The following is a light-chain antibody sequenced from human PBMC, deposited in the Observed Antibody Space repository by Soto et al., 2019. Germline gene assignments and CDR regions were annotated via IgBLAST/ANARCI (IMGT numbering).Light chain of an antibody. CDR3: SSYTSSSTRVV. Sequence: QSALTQPASVSGSPGQSITISCTGTSSDVGRYNYVSWYQQHPGKAPKLMIYDVNNRPSGVSNRFSGSKSGNTASLTISGLQAEDEADYYCSSYTSSSTRVVLGGGTKLTVL. CDR1: SSDVGRYNY. V-gene: IGLV2-14*01. CDR2: DVN. J-gene: IGLJ2*01.